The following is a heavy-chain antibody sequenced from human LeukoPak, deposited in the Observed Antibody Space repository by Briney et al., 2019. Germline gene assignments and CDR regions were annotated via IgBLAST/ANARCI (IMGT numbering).Heavy chain of an antibody. D-gene: IGHD3-22*01. J-gene: IGHJ4*02. Sequence: GGSLRLSCAASGFTFSSYAMSWVRQDPGKGLEWVSAVSGSGGSTYYADSVKGRFTISRDNSKNTLYLQMNSLRAEDTAVYYCATHQTKYYYDSSGYFDYWGQGTLVPVSS. CDR1: GFTFSSYA. CDR2: VSGSGGST. V-gene: IGHV3-23*01. CDR3: ATHQTKYYYDSSGYFDY.